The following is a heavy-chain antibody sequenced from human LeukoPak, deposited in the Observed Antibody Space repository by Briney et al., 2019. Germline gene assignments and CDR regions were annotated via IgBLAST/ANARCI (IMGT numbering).Heavy chain of an antibody. D-gene: IGHD3-22*01. Sequence: SETLSLTCTVSGGSISSYYWSWIRQPPGKGLEWIGYIYYSGSTNYNPSLKSRVTISVDTSKNQFSLKLSSVTAADTAVFYCARLGGRYYDRGGYFDYWGQGTLVTVSS. CDR2: IYYSGST. J-gene: IGHJ4*02. V-gene: IGHV4-59*08. CDR3: ARLGGRYYDRGGYFDY. CDR1: GGSISSYY.